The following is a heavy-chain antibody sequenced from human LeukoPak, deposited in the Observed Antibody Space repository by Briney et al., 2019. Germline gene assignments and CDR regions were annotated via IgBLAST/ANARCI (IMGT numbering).Heavy chain of an antibody. CDR1: GLNFNIFT. Sequence: GGSLRLSCAASGLNFNIFTMNWVRQAPGKGLEWVSSISGGSSYIYYADSVKGRFTISRDNATRSMYLQMNSLRAEDTAVYYCARDKVRDGSSSGIDYWGQGTLVTVSS. CDR3: ARDKVRDGSSSGIDY. V-gene: IGHV3-21*01. D-gene: IGHD6-6*01. CDR2: ISGGSSYI. J-gene: IGHJ4*02.